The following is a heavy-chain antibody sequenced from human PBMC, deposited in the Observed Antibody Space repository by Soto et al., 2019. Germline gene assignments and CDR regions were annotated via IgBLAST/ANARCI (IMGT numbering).Heavy chain of an antibody. CDR1: GGTFSSYT. CDR3: ARLAVPAATQIDY. CDR2: IIPILGIA. D-gene: IGHD2-2*01. Sequence: QVQLVQSGAEVKKPGSSVKVSCKTSGGTFSSYTISWVRQAPGQGLEWMGRIIPILGIANYAQKFQGRVTITADKSTSTAYMELSSLRSEDTGVYYCARLAVPAATQIDYWGQGTLVTVSS. V-gene: IGHV1-69*02. J-gene: IGHJ4*02.